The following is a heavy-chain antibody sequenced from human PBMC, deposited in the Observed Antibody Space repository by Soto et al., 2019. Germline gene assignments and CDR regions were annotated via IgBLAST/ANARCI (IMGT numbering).Heavy chain of an antibody. J-gene: IGHJ4*02. CDR2: INPSGGSP. V-gene: IGHV1-46*01. CDR3: ARDLSPLHYGGNSEGDY. CDR1: GYTFTSYY. D-gene: IGHD4-17*01. Sequence: ASVKVSCKASGYTFTSYYMHWVRQAPGQGLEWMGIINPSGGSPSYAQKFQGRVTMTRDTSTSTVYMELSSLRSEDTAVYYCARDLSPLHYGGNSEGDYWGQGTLVTVSS.